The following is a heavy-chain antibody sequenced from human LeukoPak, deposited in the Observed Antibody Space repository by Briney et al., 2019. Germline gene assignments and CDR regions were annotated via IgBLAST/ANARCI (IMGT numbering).Heavy chain of an antibody. CDR1: GFTFSSYA. J-gene: IGHJ4*02. Sequence: PGGSPRLSCAASGFTFSSYALSWVRQAPGKGLEWVSAISGSVGSAYYADSVKGRFTISRDNSKNTLYLQVNSLRAEDTAVYYCAKEAPYCGGDCSFSYYFDYWGQGTLVTVSS. CDR2: ISGSVGSA. V-gene: IGHV3-23*01. CDR3: AKEAPYCGGDCSFSYYFDY. D-gene: IGHD2-21*02.